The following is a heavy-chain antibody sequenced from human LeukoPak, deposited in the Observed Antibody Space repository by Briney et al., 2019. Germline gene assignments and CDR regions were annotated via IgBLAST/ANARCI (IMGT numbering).Heavy chain of an antibody. V-gene: IGHV4-4*07. CDR2: IRSSGTT. CDR3: ARDRGGSNLDY. J-gene: IGHJ4*02. CDR1: GGTISGYF. D-gene: IGHD6-13*01. Sequence: PSETLSLTCSVSGGTISGYFWTWIRQPAGKGLEWIGRIRSSGTTNYNPSLKSRVTISLDTSQNQFSLKVNSVTAADTAVYYCARDRGGSNLDYWGQGVAVTVSS.